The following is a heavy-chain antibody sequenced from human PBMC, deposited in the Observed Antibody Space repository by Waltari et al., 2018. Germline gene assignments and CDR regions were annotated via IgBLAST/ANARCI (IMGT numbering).Heavy chain of an antibody. Sequence: QVQLQQWGAGLLKPSETLSLTCAVYGGSFSGYYWSWTRQPPGKGLEWIGEINHSGSTNYNPSLKSRVTISVDTSKNQFSLKLSSVTAADTAVYYCARGRILWFGELLSFDYWGQGTLVTVSS. CDR2: INHSGST. CDR3: ARGRILWFGELLSFDY. D-gene: IGHD3-10*01. V-gene: IGHV4-34*01. CDR1: GGSFSGYY. J-gene: IGHJ4*02.